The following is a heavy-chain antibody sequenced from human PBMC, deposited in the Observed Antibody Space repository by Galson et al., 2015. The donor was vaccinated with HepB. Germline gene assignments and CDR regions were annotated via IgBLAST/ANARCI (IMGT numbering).Heavy chain of an antibody. CDR1: GFTFSNYA. J-gene: IGHJ6*02. V-gene: IGHV3-30*03. CDR3: ARNTMAGTYYYYGMDV. D-gene: IGHD6-19*01. CDR2: ISYDGGNK. Sequence: SLRLSCAASGFTFSNYAMHWVRQAPGKGLQWVAVISYDGGNKYYADSVKGRFTISRDNSKNTLFLQMNSLRAEDTAVYYCARNTMAGTYYYYGMDVWGQGTTVTVSS.